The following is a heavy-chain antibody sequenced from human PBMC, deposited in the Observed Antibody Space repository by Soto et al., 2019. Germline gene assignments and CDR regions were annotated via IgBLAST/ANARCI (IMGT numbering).Heavy chain of an antibody. CDR1: GYTFTSYG. V-gene: IGHV1-18*01. Sequence: QVHLVQSGAEVKKPGASVKVSCKGSGYTFTSYGITWVRQAPGQGLEWMGWISAHNGNTDYAQKLQGRVTVTRDTSTSTAYMELRSLRSEDTAVYYCARGRYGDYWGQGALVTVPS. D-gene: IGHD1-1*01. CDR2: ISAHNGNT. CDR3: ARGRYGDY. J-gene: IGHJ4*02.